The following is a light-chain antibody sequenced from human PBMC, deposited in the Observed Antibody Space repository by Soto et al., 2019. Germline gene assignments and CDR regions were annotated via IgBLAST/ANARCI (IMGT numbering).Light chain of an antibody. CDR1: SSDVGGYNY. CDR3: SSYSGTNYHYV. J-gene: IGLJ1*01. V-gene: IGLV2-8*01. CDR2: EVS. Sequence: QSVLTQPPSASGSFGQSVTISCTGTSSDVGGYNYVSWYQQYPGKAPKLVIYEVSERPSGVPDRFSGSKSGNTASLTVSGLQADDEADYYCSSYSGTNYHYVFGTGTKVTVL.